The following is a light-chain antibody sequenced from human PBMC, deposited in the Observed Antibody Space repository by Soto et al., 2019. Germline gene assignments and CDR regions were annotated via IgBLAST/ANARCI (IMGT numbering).Light chain of an antibody. V-gene: IGLV2-14*01. Sequence: QSALTQPASVSGSPGQSITISCTGTSSDVGAYKYVSWYQQHPGQAPKLMICEVTNRPSGVSNRFSGSKSGNTASLTISGLQAEDEADYYCSSYTSSSTWVFGGGTKVTVL. CDR3: SSYTSSSTWV. CDR1: SSDVGAYKY. CDR2: EVT. J-gene: IGLJ3*02.